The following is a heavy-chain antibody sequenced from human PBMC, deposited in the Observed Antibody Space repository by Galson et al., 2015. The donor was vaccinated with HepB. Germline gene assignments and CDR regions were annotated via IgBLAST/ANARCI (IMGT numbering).Heavy chain of an antibody. Sequence: SLTCTVSGGSISSSSYYWGWIRQPPGKGLEWIGSIYYSGSTYYNPSLKSRVTISVDTSKNQFSLKLSSVTAADTAVYYCARHADYGGNSGFYAFDIWGQGTMVTVSS. J-gene: IGHJ3*02. CDR3: ARHADYGGNSGFYAFDI. CDR2: IYYSGST. D-gene: IGHD4-23*01. V-gene: IGHV4-39*01. CDR1: GGSISSSSYY.